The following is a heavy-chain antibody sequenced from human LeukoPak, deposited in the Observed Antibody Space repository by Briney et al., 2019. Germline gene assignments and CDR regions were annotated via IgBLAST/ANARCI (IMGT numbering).Heavy chain of an antibody. J-gene: IGHJ6*03. Sequence: SDTVSLTCAVYGGSFSGYYWSWLRQPPGKGLEWIGEINHSGSKNYNPSLKSRVTISVDTSKNQFSLKLSSVTAADTAVYYCARGRGFNDFWSGYYAYYYYFYMDVWGKGTTVTVSS. CDR1: GGSFSGYY. CDR3: ARGRGFNDFWSGYYAYYYYFYMDV. D-gene: IGHD3-3*01. CDR2: INHSGSK. V-gene: IGHV4-34*01.